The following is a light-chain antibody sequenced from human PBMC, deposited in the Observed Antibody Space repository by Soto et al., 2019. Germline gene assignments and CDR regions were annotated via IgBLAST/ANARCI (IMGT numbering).Light chain of an antibody. V-gene: IGKV1-5*03. CDR3: QHYDNTSRA. CDR1: QSVDKW. Sequence: DIQMTQSPSTLSASVGDTVTITCRASQSVDKWLAWYQQKPGRAPKLLIYKASTLEGGVPSRFGGSGSGTEFTLTISNLQSDDYATYYSQHYDNTSRAFGQGTTVEVK. CDR2: KAS. J-gene: IGKJ1*01.